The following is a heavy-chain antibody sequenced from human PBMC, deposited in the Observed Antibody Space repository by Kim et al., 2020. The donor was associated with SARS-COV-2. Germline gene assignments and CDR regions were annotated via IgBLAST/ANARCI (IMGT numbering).Heavy chain of an antibody. V-gene: IGHV1-18*04. CDR2: ISARDGYA. CDR3: ARGAYGDVSFDY. Sequence: ASVKVSCKASGYIFSTYCFSWVRQAPGQGLELLGWISARDGYAHYAQKVQGRVTMTTDTSTNTAYMELWSLRSDDTAMYYCARGAYGDVSFDYWGQGTLVTVSS. J-gene: IGHJ4*02. D-gene: IGHD4-17*01. CDR1: GYIFSTYC.